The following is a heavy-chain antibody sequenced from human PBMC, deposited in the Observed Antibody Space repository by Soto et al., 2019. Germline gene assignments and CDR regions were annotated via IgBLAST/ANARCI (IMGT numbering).Heavy chain of an antibody. CDR1: GYTFTSYY. Sequence: GASVKVSCKASGYTFTSYYMHWVRQAPGQGLEWMGIINPSGGSTSYAQKFQGRVTMTRDTSTSTAYMELRSLRSDDTAVYYCARVAITLVRGVSFYYYYGMDVWGQGTTVTVSS. J-gene: IGHJ6*02. CDR3: ARVAITLVRGVSFYYYYGMDV. D-gene: IGHD3-10*01. V-gene: IGHV1-46*01. CDR2: INPSGGST.